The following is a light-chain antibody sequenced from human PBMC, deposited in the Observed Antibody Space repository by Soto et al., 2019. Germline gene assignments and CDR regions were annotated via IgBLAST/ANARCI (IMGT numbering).Light chain of an antibody. CDR1: NIGSKS. CDR3: QVWDSSSDHVV. V-gene: IGLV3-21*04. J-gene: IGLJ2*01. CDR2: YDS. Sequence: SYELTQPPSVSVAPGTTARITCGGNNIGSKSVHWYQQKPGQAPVLVIYYDSDRPSGIPERFSGYNSGNTATLTISRVEAGDEADYYCQVWDSSSDHVVFGGGTKLTVL.